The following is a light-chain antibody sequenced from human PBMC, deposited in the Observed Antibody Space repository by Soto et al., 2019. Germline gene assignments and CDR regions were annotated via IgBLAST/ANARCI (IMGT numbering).Light chain of an antibody. CDR2: YNN. CDR1: SSNIGSNT. CDR3: AAWDDSLNGLV. V-gene: IGLV1-44*01. J-gene: IGLJ1*01. Sequence: QSVLTPPPSASGTPGQRVIISCAGISSNIGSNTVNWYQQLPGTAPKLLIYYNNQRPSGVPDRFSGSKSGTSASLAISGLQSEDEADYYCAAWDDSLNGLVFGNGTKVTVL.